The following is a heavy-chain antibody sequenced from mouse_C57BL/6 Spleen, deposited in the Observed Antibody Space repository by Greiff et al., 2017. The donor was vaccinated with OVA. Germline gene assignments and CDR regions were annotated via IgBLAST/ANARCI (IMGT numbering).Heavy chain of an antibody. CDR2: IDPSDSYT. Sequence: QVQLQQPGAELVMPGASVKLSCKASGYTFTSYWMHWVKQRPGQGLEWIGEIDPSDSYTNYNQKFKGKSTLAVDKSSSTAYMQLSSLTSEDSAVYYCARLYYYGSTGYFDVWGTGTTVTVSS. D-gene: IGHD1-1*01. V-gene: IGHV1-69*01. J-gene: IGHJ1*03. CDR3: ARLYYYGSTGYFDV. CDR1: GYTFTSYW.